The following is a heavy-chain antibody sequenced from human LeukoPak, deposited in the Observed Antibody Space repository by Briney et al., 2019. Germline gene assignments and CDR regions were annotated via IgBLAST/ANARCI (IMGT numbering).Heavy chain of an antibody. CDR1: GFTFSTYG. J-gene: IGHJ6*02. V-gene: IGHV3-30*03. D-gene: IGHD4-11*01. CDR2: SSYDGSNR. Sequence: GGSLRLSRAASGFTFSTYGMHWVRQAPGKGLEWLAVSSYDGSNRFHADSVKGRFTISRDNSKNTLYLQMNSLRPEDTADYYCARGSAYSDYYYYGMDVWGQGTTVTVS. CDR3: ARGSAYSDYYYYGMDV.